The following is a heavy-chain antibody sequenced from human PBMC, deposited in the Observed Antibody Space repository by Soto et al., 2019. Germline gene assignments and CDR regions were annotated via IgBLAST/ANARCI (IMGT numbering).Heavy chain of an antibody. V-gene: IGHV3-9*01. J-gene: IGHJ1*01. CDR2: INWNSGSI. Sequence: SLRLSSAASGXTFDDYSMHWVRQVPGKGLEWVSCINWNSGSIGYGDSVKGRFAISRDNAKNYLHLQMNSMSADDTAFYYCVKDESINWYSGHFRHWGQGTLVTVSS. CDR1: GXTFDDYS. D-gene: IGHD6-13*01. CDR3: VKDESINWYSGHFRH.